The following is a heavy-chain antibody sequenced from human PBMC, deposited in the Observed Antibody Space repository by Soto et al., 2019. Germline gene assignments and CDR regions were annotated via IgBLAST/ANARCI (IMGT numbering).Heavy chain of an antibody. CDR3: ARDKGRDWNTGYDYYGMGV. V-gene: IGHV4-31*03. CDR1: GGSISSGGYY. D-gene: IGHD1-1*01. CDR2: IYYSGST. Sequence: SETLSLTCTVSGGSISSGGYYWSWIRQHPGKGLEWIGYIYYSGSTYYNPSLKSRVTISVDTSKNQFSLKLSSVTAADTAVYYCARDKGRDWNTGYDYYGMGVWGQGTTVTVFS. J-gene: IGHJ6*02.